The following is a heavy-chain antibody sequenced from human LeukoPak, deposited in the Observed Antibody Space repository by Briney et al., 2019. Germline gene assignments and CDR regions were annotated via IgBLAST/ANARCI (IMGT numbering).Heavy chain of an antibody. CDR1: GFTFSNAW. CDR2: IKSKTDGGTT. CDR3: TTVVVPAASWYYYYYYGMDV. Sequence: GGSLRLSCAASGFTFSNAWMSWVRQAPGKGLEWVGRIKSKTDGGTTDYAAPVKGRFTISRDDSKNTLYLQMNSLKTEDTAVYYCTTVVVPAASWYYYYYYGMDVWGQGTTVTVSS. D-gene: IGHD2-2*01. V-gene: IGHV3-15*01. J-gene: IGHJ6*02.